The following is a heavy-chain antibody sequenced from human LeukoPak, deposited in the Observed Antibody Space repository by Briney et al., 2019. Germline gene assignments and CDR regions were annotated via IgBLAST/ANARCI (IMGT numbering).Heavy chain of an antibody. Sequence: PGGSLRLSCAASGFTFSSYAMSWVRQAPGKGLEWVSAISGSGGSTYYADSVKGRFTISRDNSKNTLYLQMNSLRAEDTAVYYCAKGSCSGGICYSLSLIYWGQGTLVTVSS. CDR2: ISGSGGST. CDR1: GFTFSSYA. V-gene: IGHV3-23*01. D-gene: IGHD2-15*01. J-gene: IGHJ4*02. CDR3: AKGSCSGGICYSLSLIY.